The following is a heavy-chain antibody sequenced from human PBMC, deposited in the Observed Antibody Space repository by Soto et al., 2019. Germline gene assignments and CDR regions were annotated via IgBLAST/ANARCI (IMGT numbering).Heavy chain of an antibody. CDR1: GGTFSSYA. V-gene: IGHV1-69*06. CDR2: IIPIFGTA. Sequence: QVQLVQSGAEGKKPGSSVKVSCKASGGTFSSYAISWVRQAPGQGLEWMGGIIPIFGTANYAQKFQGRGTITADKSTSSAYMELSSLRSEDTAVYYCARAPAGGAPDYWGQGTLVTVSS. CDR3: ARAPAGGAPDY. D-gene: IGHD3-16*01. J-gene: IGHJ4*02.